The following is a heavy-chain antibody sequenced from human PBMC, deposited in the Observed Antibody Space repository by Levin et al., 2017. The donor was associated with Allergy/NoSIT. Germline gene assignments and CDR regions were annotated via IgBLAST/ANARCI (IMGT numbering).Heavy chain of an antibody. CDR1: GGSLSGYY. J-gene: IGHJ4*02. CDR3: ARETTTLDY. Sequence: SETLFLTCAVYGGSLSGYYWSWIRQSPGKGLEWIGEIGHSGSTTYNPSLKSRVTISIDTSKDQFSLNLSSVTAADTAVYYCARETTTLDYWGQGTLVTVSS. CDR2: IGHSGST. V-gene: IGHV4-34*01. D-gene: IGHD4-11*01.